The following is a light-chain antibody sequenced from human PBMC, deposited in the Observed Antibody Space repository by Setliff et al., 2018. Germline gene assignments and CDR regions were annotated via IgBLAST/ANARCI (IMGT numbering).Light chain of an antibody. CDR1: SSDIGAYDY. CDR2: DVS. CDR3: SSYSTRTSLDV. Sequence: QSVLTQPASVSGSPGQSITIYCIGSSSDIGAYDYVAWYQQLPGKAPRLMIYDVSHRPSGVSHRFSASKSGNTASLTISGLQVEDEADYYCSSYSTRTSLDVFGTGTKVTVL. V-gene: IGLV2-14*03. J-gene: IGLJ1*01.